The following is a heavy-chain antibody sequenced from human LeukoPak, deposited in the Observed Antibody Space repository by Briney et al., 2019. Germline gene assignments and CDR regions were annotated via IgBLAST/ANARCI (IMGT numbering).Heavy chain of an antibody. D-gene: IGHD3-22*01. CDR1: GFTFDDYG. CDR3: ARDRGPYYDSSGYYDY. Sequence: PGGSLRLSCAASGFTFDDYGMSWVRQAPGKGLEWVSGINWNGGSTGYADSVKGRFTISRDNAKNSLYLQMNSLRAEDTAVYYCARDRGPYYDSSGYYDYWGQGTLVTVSS. J-gene: IGHJ4*02. V-gene: IGHV3-20*04. CDR2: INWNGGST.